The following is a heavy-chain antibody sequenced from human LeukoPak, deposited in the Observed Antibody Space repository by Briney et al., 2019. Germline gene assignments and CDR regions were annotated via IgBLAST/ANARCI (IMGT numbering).Heavy chain of an antibody. D-gene: IGHD3-22*01. CDR1: GFTFSSYA. V-gene: IGHV3-30*04. CDR3: ARDLAPYYYDSSGENWFDP. J-gene: IGHJ5*02. CDR2: ISYGGSNK. Sequence: GGSLRLSCAASGFTFSSYAMHWVRQAPGKGLEWVAVISYGGSNKYYADSVKGRFTISRDNSKNTLYLQMNSLRAEDTAVYYCARDLAPYYYDSSGENWFDPWGQGTLVTVSS.